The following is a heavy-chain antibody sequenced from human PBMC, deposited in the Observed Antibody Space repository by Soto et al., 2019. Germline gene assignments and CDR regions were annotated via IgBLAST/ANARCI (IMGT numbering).Heavy chain of an antibody. CDR3: RGSGSYQETNWFDP. CDR2: ISGSGGST. CDR1: GFSFSSYA. Sequence: EVQLLESGGGLVQPGGSLRLSCAASGFSFSSYAMSWVRQAPGKGLEWVSGISGSGGSTYYVDSVKGRFTISRDNSKNTLYLQMNSLRAEDTAVYYCRGSGSYQETNWFDPWGQGALVTVSS. D-gene: IGHD3-10*01. V-gene: IGHV3-23*01. J-gene: IGHJ5*02.